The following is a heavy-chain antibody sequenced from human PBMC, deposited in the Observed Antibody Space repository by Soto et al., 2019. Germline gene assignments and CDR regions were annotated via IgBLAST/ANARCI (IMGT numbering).Heavy chain of an antibody. CDR3: ATRPGDCSGGSCYSVHFDY. Sequence: ASVKVSCKVSGYTLTELSMHWVRQAPGKGLEWMGGFDPEDGETIYAQKFQGRVTMTEDTSTDTAYMELSSLRSEDTAVYYCATRPGDCSGGSCYSVHFDYWGQGTLVTVSS. J-gene: IGHJ4*02. CDR1: GYTLTELS. CDR2: FDPEDGET. V-gene: IGHV1-24*01. D-gene: IGHD2-15*01.